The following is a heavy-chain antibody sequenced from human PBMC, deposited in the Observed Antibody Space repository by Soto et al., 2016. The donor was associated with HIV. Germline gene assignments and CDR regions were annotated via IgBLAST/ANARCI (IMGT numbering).Heavy chain of an antibody. CDR2: IYSGGST. CDR1: GFTVSSNY. Sequence: EVQLVESGGGLVQPGGSLRLSCAASGFTVSSNYMSWVRQAPGKGLEWVSVIYSGGSTYYADSVKGRFTISRDNSKNTLYLQMNSLRAEDTAVYYCARDRGYSSGWFSGYFDYWGQGTLVTVSS. D-gene: IGHD6-19*01. J-gene: IGHJ4*02. CDR3: ARDRGYSSGWFSGYFDY. V-gene: IGHV3-66*01.